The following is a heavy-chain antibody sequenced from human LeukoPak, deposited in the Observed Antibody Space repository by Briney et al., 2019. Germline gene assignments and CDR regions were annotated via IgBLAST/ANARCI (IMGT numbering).Heavy chain of an antibody. CDR1: GGTFSSYA. CDR3: ARDGVVVAAGRRGYYYYGMDV. D-gene: IGHD2-15*01. V-gene: IGHV1-69*13. Sequence: SVKVSCKASGGTFSSYAISWVRQAPGQGLEWMGGIIPIFGTANYAQKFQGRVTITADESTSTAYMELSSLRSEDTAVYYCARDGVVVAAGRRGYYYYGMDVWGQGTTVTVSS. CDR2: IIPIFGTA. J-gene: IGHJ6*02.